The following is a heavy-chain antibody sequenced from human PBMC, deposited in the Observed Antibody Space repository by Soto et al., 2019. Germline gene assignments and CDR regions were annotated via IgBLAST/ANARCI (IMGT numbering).Heavy chain of an antibody. V-gene: IGHV4-59*01. Sequence: SETLSLTCTVSGGSISSYYWSWIRQPPGKGLEWIGYIYYSGSTNYNPSLKSRVTISVDTSRNQFSLKLSSVTAADTAVYYCARGGGYTPPRVWGQGTLVTVSS. CDR2: IYYSGST. CDR3: ARGGGYTPPRV. D-gene: IGHD5-12*01. J-gene: IGHJ4*02. CDR1: GGSISSYY.